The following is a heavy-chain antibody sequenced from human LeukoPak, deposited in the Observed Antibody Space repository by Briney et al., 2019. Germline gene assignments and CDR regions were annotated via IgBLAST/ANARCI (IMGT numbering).Heavy chain of an antibody. CDR3: AKDPPYSSSARHTPGSDY. D-gene: IGHD6-6*01. Sequence: GGSLRLSCAASGFTFSSYAMSWVRQAPGKGLEWVSAISGSGGSTYYADSVKGRFTISRDNSKNTLYLQMNSLRAEDTAVYYCAKDPPYSSSARHTPGSDYWGQGTLVTVSS. J-gene: IGHJ4*02. CDR2: ISGSGGST. CDR1: GFTFSSYA. V-gene: IGHV3-23*01.